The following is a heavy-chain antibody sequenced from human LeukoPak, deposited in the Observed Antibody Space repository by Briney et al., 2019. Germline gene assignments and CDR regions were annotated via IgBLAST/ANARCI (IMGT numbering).Heavy chain of an antibody. Sequence: SETLSLTCTVSGGSISSYYWSWIRQPPGKGLEWIGYIYYSGSTNYNPSLKSRVTISVDTSKNQFSLKLSSVPAADTAVYYCARTTEGGYTYDYFYYYYMDVWGKGTTATISS. CDR2: IYYSGST. D-gene: IGHD5-18*01. CDR1: GGSISSYY. CDR3: ARTTEGGYTYDYFYYYYMDV. J-gene: IGHJ6*03. V-gene: IGHV4-59*01.